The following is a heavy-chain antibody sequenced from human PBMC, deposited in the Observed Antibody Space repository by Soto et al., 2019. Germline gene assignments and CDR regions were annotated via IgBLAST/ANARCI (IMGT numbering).Heavy chain of an antibody. D-gene: IGHD6-19*01. Sequence: ASVKVSCKASGYTFTSYGISWVRQAPGQGLEWMGWISAYNGNTNYAQKLQGRVTMTTDTSTSTAYMELRSLRSDDTAVYYCARDKRVDGYNWFDPWGQGTLVTVSS. CDR3: ARDKRVDGYNWFDP. J-gene: IGHJ5*02. CDR2: ISAYNGNT. V-gene: IGHV1-18*01. CDR1: GYTFTSYG.